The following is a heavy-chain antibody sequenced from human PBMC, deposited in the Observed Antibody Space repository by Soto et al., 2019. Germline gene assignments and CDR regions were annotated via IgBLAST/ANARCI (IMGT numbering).Heavy chain of an antibody. CDR3: ARDFLNSGSYESYYGMDV. CDR1: GFTFSDYY. CDR2: ISSSGSTI. Sequence: PGGSLSLSCAASGFTFSDYYMSWIRQAPGKGLEWVSYISSSGSTIYYADSVKGRFTISRDNAKNSLYLQMNSLRAEDTAVYYCARDFLNSGSYESYYGMDVWGRGTTVTVSS. D-gene: IGHD1-26*01. V-gene: IGHV3-11*01. J-gene: IGHJ6*02.